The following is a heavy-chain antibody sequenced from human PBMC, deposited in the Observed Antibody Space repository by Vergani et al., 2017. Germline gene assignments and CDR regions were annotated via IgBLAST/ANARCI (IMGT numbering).Heavy chain of an antibody. CDR2: IYYSGST. V-gene: IGHV4-39*01. CDR1: GGSISSSSYY. J-gene: IGHJ3*02. CDR3: ASGYYDSSGPRWYTAPNAFDI. Sequence: QLQLQESGPGLVKPSETLSLTCTVSGGSISSSSYYWGWIRQPPGKGLEWIGSIYYSGSTYYNPSLKSRVTISVDTSKNQFSLKLSSMTAADTAVYYCASGYYDSSGPRWYTAPNAFDIWGQGTMVTVSS. D-gene: IGHD3-22*01.